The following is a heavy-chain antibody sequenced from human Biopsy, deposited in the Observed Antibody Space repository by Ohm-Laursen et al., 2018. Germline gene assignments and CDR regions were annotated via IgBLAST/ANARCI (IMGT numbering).Heavy chain of an antibody. J-gene: IGHJ6*02. CDR3: ARDSRCNPYHMNV. V-gene: IGHV3-11*01. Sequence: SLRLSCAASGFTFSDYYMRWIRQAPGKGLEWVSYISSGGTTIYYADSVKGRFTISRDNTKNSLYLQMNSLRADDTAVYYCARDSRCNPYHMNVWGQGTTVTVSS. CDR1: GFTFSDYY. CDR2: ISSGGTTI. D-gene: IGHD1-14*01.